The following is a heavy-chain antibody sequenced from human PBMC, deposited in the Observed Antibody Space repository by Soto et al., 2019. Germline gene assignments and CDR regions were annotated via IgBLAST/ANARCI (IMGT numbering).Heavy chain of an antibody. Sequence: QVQLQASGPGLVKPSGTLSLTCAVSGGSISSSKWWSWVRHPPGKGPEWIGEIYHSGSTNYNPSLKSRISISVDKSKNNISLKLSSVTAADTAVYYCARVYSSGWYVHRSSSPYYYGMDVWGQGTTVTVSS. D-gene: IGHD6-19*01. CDR2: IYHSGST. CDR3: ARVYSSGWYVHRSSSPYYYGMDV. CDR1: GGSISSSKW. J-gene: IGHJ6*02. V-gene: IGHV4-4*02.